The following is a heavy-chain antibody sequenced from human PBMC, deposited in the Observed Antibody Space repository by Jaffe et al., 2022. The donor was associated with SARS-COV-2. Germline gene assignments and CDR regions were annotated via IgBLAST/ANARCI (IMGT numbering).Heavy chain of an antibody. V-gene: IGHV3-11*01. CDR3: ARGRKEVAGSSPGQCDH. Sequence: QVQLVESGGGLVKPGGSLRLSCEASGFTFSDYYMSWIRQTPGKGLEWISYISSRGVSMYYADSVKGRFTISRDNSKNSLFLQLDSPRVEDTAVYYCARGRKEVAGSSPGQCDHWGQGALVTVSS. CDR2: ISSRGVSM. CDR1: GFTFSDYY. J-gene: IGHJ4*02. D-gene: IGHD6-19*01.